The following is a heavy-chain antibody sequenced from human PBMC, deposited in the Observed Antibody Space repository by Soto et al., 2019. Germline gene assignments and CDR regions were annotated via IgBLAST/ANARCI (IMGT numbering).Heavy chain of an antibody. CDR2: ISGSGGST. CDR1: GFTFSSYA. CDR3: AKDQLYIRGVIHNWFDP. V-gene: IGHV3-23*01. J-gene: IGHJ5*02. D-gene: IGHD3-10*02. Sequence: GGSLRLSCAASGFTFSSYAMNWVRQAPGKGLEWVSAISGSGGSTYYADSVKGRFTISRDNSKNTLYLQMNSLRAEDTAVYCCAKDQLYIRGVIHNWFDPWGQGTLVTVSS.